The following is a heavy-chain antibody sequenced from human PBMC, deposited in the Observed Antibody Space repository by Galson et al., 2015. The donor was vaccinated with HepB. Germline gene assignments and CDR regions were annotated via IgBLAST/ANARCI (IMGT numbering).Heavy chain of an antibody. CDR2: ISFDGFNK. Sequence: SLRLSCAGSGFTFSSYAMHWVRQAPGKGLEWVAVISFDGFNKYYADSVKGRFTISRDNSKNTLYLQMNSLSAEDTAVYYCARGRMVGGLSLRYDAVDIWGQGTMVTVSS. J-gene: IGHJ3*02. CDR3: ARGRMVGGLSLRYDAVDI. CDR1: GFTFSSYA. D-gene: IGHD3-10*01. V-gene: IGHV3-30*04.